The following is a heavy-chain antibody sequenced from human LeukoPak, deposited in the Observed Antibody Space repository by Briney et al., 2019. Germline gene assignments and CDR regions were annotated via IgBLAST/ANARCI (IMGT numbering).Heavy chain of an antibody. Sequence: GGSLRLPCAASGFTFSSYAMSWVRQAPGKGLEWVSAISGSGGSTYYADPVKGRFTISRDNSKNTLYLQMNSLRAEDTAVYYCAKDNADSGYDSGFDGWGQGTLVIVSS. V-gene: IGHV3-23*01. CDR1: GFTFSSYA. D-gene: IGHD5-12*01. J-gene: IGHJ5*02. CDR2: ISGSGGST. CDR3: AKDNADSGYDSGFDG.